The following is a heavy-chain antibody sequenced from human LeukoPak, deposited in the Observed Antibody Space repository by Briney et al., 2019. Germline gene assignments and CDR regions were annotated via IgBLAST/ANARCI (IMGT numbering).Heavy chain of an antibody. Sequence: TSETLSLTCTVSGGSISSGSYYWSWIRQPAGKGLEWIGRIYTSGSTNYNPSLKSRVTISVDTSKNQFSLKLSSVTAADTAVYYCARGGGAGIGHYWGQGTLVTVSS. D-gene: IGHD6-13*01. CDR3: ARGGGAGIGHY. CDR1: GGSISSGSYY. CDR2: IYTSGST. J-gene: IGHJ4*02. V-gene: IGHV4-61*02.